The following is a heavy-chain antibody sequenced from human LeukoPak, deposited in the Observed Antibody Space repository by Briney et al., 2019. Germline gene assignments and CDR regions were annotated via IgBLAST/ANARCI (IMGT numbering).Heavy chain of an antibody. D-gene: IGHD6-13*01. CDR3: ARAGSSWYYFDY. CDR2: ISSSGSTI. J-gene: IGHJ4*02. CDR1: GFTFSGYE. V-gene: IGHV3-48*03. Sequence: GGSLRLSCAASGFTFSGYEMNWVRQAPGKGLEWVSYISSSGSTIYYADSVKGRFTISRDNAKNSLYLQMDSLRAEDTAVYYCARAGSSWYYFDYWGQGTLVTVSS.